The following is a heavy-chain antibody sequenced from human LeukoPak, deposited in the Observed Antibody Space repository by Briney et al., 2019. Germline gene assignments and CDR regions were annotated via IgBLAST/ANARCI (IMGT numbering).Heavy chain of an antibody. Sequence: GGSLRLSCAASGFTISNYWMTWVRQAPGEGLEWVANIKQDGSQKYYADSVKGRFTISRDNAKNSLYLQMNTLRAEDTAVYYCARDYSASGSFDYWGQGTLVTVSS. D-gene: IGHD3-10*01. V-gene: IGHV3-7*01. CDR2: IKQDGSQK. CDR3: ARDYSASGSFDY. CDR1: GFTISNYW. J-gene: IGHJ4*02.